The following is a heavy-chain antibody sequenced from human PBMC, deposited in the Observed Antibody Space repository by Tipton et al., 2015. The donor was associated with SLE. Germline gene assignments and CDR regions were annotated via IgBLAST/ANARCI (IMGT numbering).Heavy chain of an antibody. J-gene: IGHJ5*02. CDR3: ARDELADWIQGRNWFDP. CDR2: IYYSGST. Sequence: TLSLTCTVSGGSISSHYWSWIRQPPGKGLEWIGYIYYSGSTNYNPSLKSRVTISVDTSKNQFSLKLSSVTAADTAVYYCARDELADWIQGRNWFDPWGQGTLVTVSS. D-gene: IGHD5-18*01. CDR1: GGSISSHY. V-gene: IGHV4-59*11.